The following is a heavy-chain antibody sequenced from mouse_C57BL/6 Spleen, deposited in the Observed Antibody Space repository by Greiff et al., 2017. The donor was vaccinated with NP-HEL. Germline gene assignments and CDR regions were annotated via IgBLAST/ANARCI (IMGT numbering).Heavy chain of an antibody. Sequence: VQLQQSGPELVKPGASVKMSCKASGYTFTDYNMHWVKQSHGKSLEWIGYINPNNGGTSYNQKFKGKATLTVNKSSSTAYMELRSLTSEDSAVYYCASLRYYGGYYYAMDYWGQGTSVTVSS. CDR3: ASLRYYGGYYYAMDY. D-gene: IGHD1-1*02. CDR2: INPNNGGT. CDR1: GYTFTDYN. J-gene: IGHJ4*01. V-gene: IGHV1-22*01.